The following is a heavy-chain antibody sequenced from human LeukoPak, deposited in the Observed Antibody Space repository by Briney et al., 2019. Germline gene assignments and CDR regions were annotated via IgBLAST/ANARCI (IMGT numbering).Heavy chain of an antibody. D-gene: IGHD3-10*01. V-gene: IGHV3-15*01. J-gene: IGHJ4*02. Sequence: GGSLRLSCAASGFTFSNAWMSWVRQAPGKGLEWVGRIKSKTDGGTTDYAAPVKGRFTISRDDSKNTLYLQMNSLKTEDTAVYYCAKVPITMVRGVHAPIDYWGQGTLVTVSS. CDR2: IKSKTDGGTT. CDR1: GFTFSNAW. CDR3: AKVPITMVRGVHAPIDY.